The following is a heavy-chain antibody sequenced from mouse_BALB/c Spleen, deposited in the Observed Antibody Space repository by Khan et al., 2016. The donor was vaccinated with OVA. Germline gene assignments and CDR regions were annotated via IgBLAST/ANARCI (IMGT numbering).Heavy chain of an antibody. J-gene: IGHJ3*01. D-gene: IGHD2-2*01. Sequence: VQLKESGPELMKPGASGKISCKASGYSFTTYYIHWVKQSHGKSLEWIGYIDPFSGDTTYNQKFKGMATLTVDKSSSTAYIHLSNLTSEDSAVYYCARHGYDAWFNYWGQGTLVTVSA. CDR1: GYSFTTYY. CDR2: IDPFSGDT. CDR3: ARHGYDAWFNY. V-gene: IGHV1S135*01.